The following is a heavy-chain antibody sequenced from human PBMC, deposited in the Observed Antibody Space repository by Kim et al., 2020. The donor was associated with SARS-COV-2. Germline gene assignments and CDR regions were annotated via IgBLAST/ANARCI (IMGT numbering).Heavy chain of an antibody. CDR1: GFTFSNAW. CDR3: TTSGGTGYFDWLLQSDYYGMDV. Sequence: GGSLRLSCAASGFTFSNAWMSWVRQAPGKGLEWVGRIKSKTDGGTTDYAAPVKGRFTISRDDSKNTLYLQMNSLKTEDTAVYYCTTSGGTGYFDWLLQSDYYGMDVWGQGTTVTVSS. D-gene: IGHD3-9*01. J-gene: IGHJ6*02. CDR2: IKSKTDGGTT. V-gene: IGHV3-15*01.